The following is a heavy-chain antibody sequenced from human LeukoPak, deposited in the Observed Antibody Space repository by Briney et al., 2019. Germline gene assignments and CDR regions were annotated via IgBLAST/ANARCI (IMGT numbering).Heavy chain of an antibody. V-gene: IGHV4-39*01. D-gene: IGHD3-16*02. CDR1: GGSISSSSYY. CDR3: ARAGYVWGSYRFDFDY. J-gene: IGHJ4*02. CDR2: IYYSGST. Sequence: SETLSLTCTVSGGSISSSSYYWGWIRQPPGKGLEWIGSIYYSGSTYYNPSLKSRVTISVDTSKNQFSLKLSSVTAADTAVYYCARAGYVWGSYRFDFDYWGQGTLVTVSS.